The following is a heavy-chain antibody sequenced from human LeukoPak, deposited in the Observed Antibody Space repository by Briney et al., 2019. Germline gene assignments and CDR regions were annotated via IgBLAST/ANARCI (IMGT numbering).Heavy chain of an antibody. CDR1: GYTFTSYG. J-gene: IGHJ6*03. CDR3: ARPYTDSSDLWGPYYYYMDV. V-gene: IGHV1-18*01. CDR2: ISAYNGNT. Sequence: ASVKVSCKASGYTFTSYGITWVRQAPGQGLEWMGWISAYNGNTKFAQKLQGRVTMTTDTSTSTAYMELRSLRSDDTAVYYCARPYTDSSDLWGPYYYYMDVWGKGTTVTVSS. D-gene: IGHD3-22*01.